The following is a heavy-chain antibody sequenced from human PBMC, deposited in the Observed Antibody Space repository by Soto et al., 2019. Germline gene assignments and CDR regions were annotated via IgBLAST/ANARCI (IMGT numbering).Heavy chain of an antibody. CDR2: TYYRSKWTN. CDR3: VRGYSSSFDY. Sequence: QTLSLTCAISGDSVSSTSASWNLIRQSPSRGLEWLGRTYYRSKWTNDYAVSVKSRITINPDTSKNQFSLQLSSVTPEDTAMYYCVRGYSSSFDYWGQGTLVTVSS. J-gene: IGHJ4*02. CDR1: GDSVSSTSAS. D-gene: IGHD6-6*01. V-gene: IGHV6-1*01.